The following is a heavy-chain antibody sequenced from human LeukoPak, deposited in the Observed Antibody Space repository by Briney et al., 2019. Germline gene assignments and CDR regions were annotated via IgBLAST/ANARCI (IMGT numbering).Heavy chain of an antibody. CDR2: IIPIFGTA. V-gene: IGHV1-69*05. Sequence: SVKVSCKASGGTFSSYAISWVRQAPGRGLEWMGGIIPIFGTANYAQKFQGRVTITTDESTSTAYMELSSLRSEDTAVYYCARNRGISNAFDIWGQGTMVTVSS. CDR1: GGTFSSYA. J-gene: IGHJ3*02. CDR3: ARNRGISNAFDI.